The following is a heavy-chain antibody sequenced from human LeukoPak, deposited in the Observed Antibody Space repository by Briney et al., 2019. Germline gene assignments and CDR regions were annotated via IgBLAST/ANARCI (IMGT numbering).Heavy chain of an antibody. Sequence: RASVKVSCKVSGYTLTELSMHWVRQAPGEGLEWMGGFDPEDGETIYAQKFQGRVTMTEDTSTDTAYMELSSLRSEDTAVYYCAIRRGYSGSYYVDYWGQGTLVTVSS. V-gene: IGHV1-24*01. CDR3: AIRRGYSGSYYVDY. D-gene: IGHD1-26*01. J-gene: IGHJ4*02. CDR1: GYTLTELS. CDR2: FDPEDGET.